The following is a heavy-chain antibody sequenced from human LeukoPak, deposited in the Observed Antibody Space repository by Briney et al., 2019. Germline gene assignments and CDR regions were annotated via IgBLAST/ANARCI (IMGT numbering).Heavy chain of an antibody. D-gene: IGHD7-27*01. V-gene: IGHV3-7*04. CDR3: ARDSNWGSDY. Sequence: GGSLRLSCAASGFTFSSYWMHWARQAPGKGLEWVANIKQDGSETYYVDSVKGRFTISRDNAKSSLYLQMNSLRAEDTAVYYCARDSNWGSDYWGQGTLVTVSS. J-gene: IGHJ4*02. CDR1: GFTFSSYW. CDR2: IKQDGSET.